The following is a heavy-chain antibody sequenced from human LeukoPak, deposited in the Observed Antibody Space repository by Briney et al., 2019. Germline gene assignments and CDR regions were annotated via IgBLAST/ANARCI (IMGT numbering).Heavy chain of an antibody. J-gene: IGHJ6*02. V-gene: IGHV3-48*04. CDR3: ARGYYYGLDV. Sequence: PGGSLRLSCAASGFTFSSYWMSWVRQAPGKGLEWVSYISSTSTTTYYADSVKGRFTISRDNAKNSQFLQMDSLRAEDTAVYYCARGYYYGLDVWGQGTTVTVSS. CDR1: GFTFSSYW. CDR2: ISSTSTTT.